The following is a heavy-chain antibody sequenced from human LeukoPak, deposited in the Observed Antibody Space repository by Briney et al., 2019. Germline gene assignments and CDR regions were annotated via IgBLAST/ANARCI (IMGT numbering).Heavy chain of an antibody. CDR1: GFTFSSYN. CDR2: ISSSSSTI. Sequence: GGSLRLSCAASGFTFSSYNMNWVRQAPGKGLEWVSYISSSSSTIYYADSVKGRFTISRDNAKNSLYLQMNSLRAEDTAVYYCARRRGDSSSWSYFDYWGQGTLVTVSS. J-gene: IGHJ4*02. V-gene: IGHV3-48*04. CDR3: ARRRGDSSSWSYFDY. D-gene: IGHD6-13*01.